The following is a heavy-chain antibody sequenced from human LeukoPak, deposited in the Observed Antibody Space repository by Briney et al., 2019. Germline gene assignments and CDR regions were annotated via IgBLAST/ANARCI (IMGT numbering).Heavy chain of an antibody. CDR2: INHSGST. D-gene: IGHD3-22*01. V-gene: IGHV4-34*01. CDR3: ARDSPHYYDSSGYSLASGTHLSSDAFDI. Sequence: PSETLSLTCAVYGGSFSGYYWSWIRQPPGKGLEWIGEINHSGSTNYNPSLKSRVTISVDTSKNQFSLKLSSVTAADTAVYYCARDSPHYYDSSGYSLASGTHLSSDAFDIWGQGTMVTVSS. J-gene: IGHJ3*02. CDR1: GGSFSGYY.